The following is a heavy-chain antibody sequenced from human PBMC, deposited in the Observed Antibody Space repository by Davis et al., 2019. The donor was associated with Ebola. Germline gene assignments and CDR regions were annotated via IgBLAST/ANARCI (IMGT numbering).Heavy chain of an antibody. CDR1: GFTFNKYW. J-gene: IGHJ2*01. D-gene: IGHD1-26*01. V-gene: IGHV3-7*03. Sequence: GESLKNSCAASGFTFNKYWMTWVRQAPGKGLEWVANIKQDGGEEYYVDSVRGRFVIFRDNAKNSLYLQMDSLRAEDTAVYYCARVYGSYYTHFDLWGRGTLVSVSS. CDR2: IKQDGGEE. CDR3: ARVYGSYYTHFDL.